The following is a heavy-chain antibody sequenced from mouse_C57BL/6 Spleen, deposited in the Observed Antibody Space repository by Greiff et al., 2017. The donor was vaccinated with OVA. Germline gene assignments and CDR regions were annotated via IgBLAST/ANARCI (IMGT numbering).Heavy chain of an antibody. Sequence: VQLQQSGAELARPGASVKLSCKASGYTFPSYGISWVKQRTGQGLEWIGEIYPRSGNTYYNEKFKGKATLTADKSSSTAYMELRSLTSEDSAVYFCASPDSSGSYAMDYWGQGTSVTVSS. D-gene: IGHD3-2*02. V-gene: IGHV1-81*01. CDR2: IYPRSGNT. CDR1: GYTFPSYG. J-gene: IGHJ4*01. CDR3: ASPDSSGSYAMDY.